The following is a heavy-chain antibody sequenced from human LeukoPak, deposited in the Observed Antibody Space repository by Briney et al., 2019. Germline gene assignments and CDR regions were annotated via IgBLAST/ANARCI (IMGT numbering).Heavy chain of an antibody. CDR1: GFTFSGYW. CDR2: IKQDGSNK. V-gene: IGHV3-7*01. Sequence: GGSLRLSCAASGFTFSGYWMSWVRQAPGKGLEWVANIKQDGSNKYYADSVKGRFTISRDNSKNTLYLQMNSLRAEDTAVYYCARDKSGSIAVAGTLLYWGQGTLVTVSS. D-gene: IGHD6-19*01. J-gene: IGHJ4*02. CDR3: ARDKSGSIAVAGTLLY.